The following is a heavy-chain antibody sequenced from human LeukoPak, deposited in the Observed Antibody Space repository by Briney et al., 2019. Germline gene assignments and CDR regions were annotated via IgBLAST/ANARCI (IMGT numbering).Heavy chain of an antibody. CDR1: GFTFSSYA. D-gene: IGHD4-17*01. J-gene: IGHJ4*02. CDR3: AKCTVNQLTYFDY. Sequence: GGSLRLSCAASGFTFSSYAMSWVRQAPGKGLEWVSAISGSGGSTYYADSVKGRFAISRDNSKNTLYLQMNSLRAEDTAVYYCAKCTVNQLTYFDYWGQGTLVTVSS. V-gene: IGHV3-23*01. CDR2: ISGSGGST.